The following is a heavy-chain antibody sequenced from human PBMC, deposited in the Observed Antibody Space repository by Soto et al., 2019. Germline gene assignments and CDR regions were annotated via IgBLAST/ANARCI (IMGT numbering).Heavy chain of an antibody. J-gene: IGHJ5*02. CDR3: AGGRITLRT. V-gene: IGHV3-48*02. Sequence: ISSSSSDIYYADSVKGRFTISRDNAKKSLYLQMNSLRDEDTAVYYCAGGRITLRTWGQGTPVTVSS. D-gene: IGHD3-22*01. CDR2: ISSSSSDI.